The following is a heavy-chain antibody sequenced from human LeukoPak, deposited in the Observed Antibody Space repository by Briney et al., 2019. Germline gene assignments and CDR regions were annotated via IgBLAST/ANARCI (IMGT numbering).Heavy chain of an antibody. V-gene: IGHV6-1*01. D-gene: IGHD6-13*01. Sequence: QTLSLTSAIPGDSVSSNSAAWNWIRHSPSRGCEWLGRTYYRCKWYNDYAVSVKSRITIKPDTSKNQFSLQLNSVTPEDTAVYYCARDGYSSSWYGDAFDIWGQGTMVTVSS. CDR2: TYYRCKWYN. J-gene: IGHJ3*02. CDR1: GDSVSSNSAA. CDR3: ARDGYSSSWYGDAFDI.